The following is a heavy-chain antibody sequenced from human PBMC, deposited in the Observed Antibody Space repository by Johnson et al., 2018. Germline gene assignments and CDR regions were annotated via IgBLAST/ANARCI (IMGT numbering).Heavy chain of an antibody. D-gene: IGHD3-10*01. V-gene: IGHV3-30-3*01. CDR3: GKVLLWSVQYFQH. J-gene: IGHJ1*01. CDR2: ISYDGSNK. CDR1: GFTFSSYA. Sequence: QVQLVESGGGVVQPGRSLRLSCAASGFTFSSYAMHWVRPAPGKGLEWVAVISYDGSNKYYADSVKGRFTISRDNSKNTLYLQMNSLRAEDTAVYYCGKVLLWSVQYFQHWGQGTLVTVSS.